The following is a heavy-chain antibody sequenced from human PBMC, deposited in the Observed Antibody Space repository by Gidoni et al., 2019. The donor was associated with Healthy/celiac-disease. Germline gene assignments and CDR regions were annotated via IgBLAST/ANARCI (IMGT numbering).Heavy chain of an antibody. CDR2: IYYSGST. CDR3: YYGSGSYYYGMDV. J-gene: IGHJ6*02. Sequence: QLQLQESGPGLVKPSETLSLTCTVSGGSISSSSYYWGWIRQPPGKGLEWIGSIYYSGSTYYNPSLKSRVTISVDTSKNQFSLKLSSVTAADTAVYYPYYGSGSYYYGMDVWGQGTTVTVSS. V-gene: IGHV4-39*01. CDR1: GGSISSSSYY. D-gene: IGHD3-10*01.